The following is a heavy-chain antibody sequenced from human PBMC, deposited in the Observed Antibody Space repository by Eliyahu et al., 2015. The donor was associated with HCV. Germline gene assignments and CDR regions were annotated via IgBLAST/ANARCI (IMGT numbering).Heavy chain of an antibody. CDR3: AKDSYCSGGSCYSTYLDY. Sequence: QVQLVESGGGVVQPGRSLRLSCAASGFTFXXYGMHWVRQAPGKGLEWVAVISYDGSNKYYADSVRGRFTISRDNSKNTLYLQMNSLRAEDTAVYYCAKDSYCSGGSCYSTYLDYWGQGTLVTVSS. V-gene: IGHV3-30*18. D-gene: IGHD2-15*01. CDR1: GFTFXXYG. J-gene: IGHJ4*02. CDR2: ISYDGSNK.